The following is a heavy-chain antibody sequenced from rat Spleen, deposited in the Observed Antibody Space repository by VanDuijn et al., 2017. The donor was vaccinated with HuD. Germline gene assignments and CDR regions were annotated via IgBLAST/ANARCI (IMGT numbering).Heavy chain of an antibody. CDR1: GFSLTSNG. D-gene: IGHD1-1*01. CDR3: ARHFTTVVTVFDY. J-gene: IGHJ2*01. V-gene: IGHV2-72*01. CDR2: IWAGGST. Sequence: QVQLKESGPGLMQPSETLSLTCTVSGFSLTSNGVGWVRQPLGKGLVWMGTIWAGGSTNYNSAVQSRLSISRDTSKSQVFLKMNSLQPEDTGTYYCARHFTTVVTVFDYWGQGVMVTVSS.